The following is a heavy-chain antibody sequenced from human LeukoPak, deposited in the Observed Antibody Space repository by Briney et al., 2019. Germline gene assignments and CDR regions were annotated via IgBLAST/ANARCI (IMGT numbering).Heavy chain of an antibody. CDR3: AREGYCSGGSCLPSNWFDP. J-gene: IGHJ5*02. Sequence: VASVKVSCKASGYTFTGYYMHWVRQAPGQGPEWMGWINPNSGGTNYAQKFQGRVTMTRDTSISTAYMELSRLRSDDTAVYYCAREGYCSGGSCLPSNWFDPWGQGTLVTVSS. D-gene: IGHD2-15*01. V-gene: IGHV1-2*02. CDR2: INPNSGGT. CDR1: GYTFTGYY.